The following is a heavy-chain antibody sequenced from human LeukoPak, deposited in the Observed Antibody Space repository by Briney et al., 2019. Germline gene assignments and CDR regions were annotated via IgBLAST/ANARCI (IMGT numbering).Heavy chain of an antibody. Sequence: GESLKISCKGSGYSFTSYWIDWVRQMPGKGLEWMGIIYPGDSDTRYSPSFQGQVTISADKSISTAYLQWSSLKASDTAMYYCARQRGTMVRGVIFRYFDYWGQGTLVTVSS. V-gene: IGHV5-51*01. CDR1: GYSFTSYW. D-gene: IGHD3-10*01. CDR3: ARQRGTMVRGVIFRYFDY. J-gene: IGHJ4*02. CDR2: IYPGDSDT.